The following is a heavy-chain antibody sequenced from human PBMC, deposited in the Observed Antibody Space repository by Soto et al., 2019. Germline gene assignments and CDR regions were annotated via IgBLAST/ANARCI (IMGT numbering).Heavy chain of an antibody. CDR1: GYTFTNYG. CDR3: ARGVGSGSYYNQYNWFDP. CDR2: ISAYNGNT. D-gene: IGHD3-10*01. Sequence: QVQLVQSGAEVKKPGASVKVSCKASGYTFTNYGISWVRQAPGQGIEWMGWISAYNGNTKYAQKLQGRVTMTTDTPTSTAYMELRSLRSDDTAVYYCARGVGSGSYYNQYNWFDPWGQGTLVTVSS. J-gene: IGHJ5*02. V-gene: IGHV1-18*01.